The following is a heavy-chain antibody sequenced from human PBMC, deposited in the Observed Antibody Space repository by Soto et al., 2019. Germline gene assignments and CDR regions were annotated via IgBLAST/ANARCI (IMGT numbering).Heavy chain of an antibody. V-gene: IGHV3-23*01. J-gene: IGHJ3*01. D-gene: IGHD5-12*01. Sequence: PWGSLRLSCAASGFIFTNYAINCFRQAPGKGLEWVSVIGGRGNSAYYADSVQGRFTISRDNSKNTLPLQMSSLTADDTAIYYCVREGRGSFDFWGRGTMVTVSS. CDR2: IGGRGNSA. CDR1: GFIFTNYA. CDR3: VREGRGSFDF.